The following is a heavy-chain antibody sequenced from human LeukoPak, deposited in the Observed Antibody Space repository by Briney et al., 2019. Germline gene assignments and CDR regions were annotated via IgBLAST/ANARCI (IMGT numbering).Heavy chain of an antibody. CDR2: ISGSGGST. D-gene: IGHD3-16*02. Sequence: GGSLRLSCAASAFTFSSYAMSWVRQAPGKGLEWVSAISGSGGSTYYADSVKGRFTISRDNSKNTLYLQMNSLRAEDTAVYYCAKGTFRDYVWGSYRYYFDYWGQGTLVTVSS. V-gene: IGHV3-23*01. CDR1: AFTFSSYA. J-gene: IGHJ4*02. CDR3: AKGTFRDYVWGSYRYYFDY.